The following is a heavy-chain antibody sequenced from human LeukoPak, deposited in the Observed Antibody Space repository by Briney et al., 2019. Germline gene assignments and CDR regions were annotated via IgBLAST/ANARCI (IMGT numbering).Heavy chain of an antibody. CDR2: ISYDRSNK. J-gene: IGHJ4*02. CDR1: GFTFSSYA. V-gene: IGHV3-30-3*01. Sequence: GGSLRLSCAASGFTFSSYAMHWVRQAPGKGLEWVAVISYDRSNKYYADSVKGRFTISRDNSKNTLYLQMNSLRAEDTAVYYCARAPYYDILAGSQYFDYWGQGTLVTVSS. CDR3: ARAPYYDILAGSQYFDY. D-gene: IGHD3-9*01.